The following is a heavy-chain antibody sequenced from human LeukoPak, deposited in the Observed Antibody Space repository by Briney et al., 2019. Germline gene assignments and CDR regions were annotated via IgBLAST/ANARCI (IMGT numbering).Heavy chain of an antibody. Sequence: GRSLRLSCAASGFTISSYAMHWVRQAPGKGLEWVAVISYDGSNKYYADSVKGRFTISRDNAKNSLYLQMNSLRAEDTALYYCAKDTKGVGVGYFDYWGQGTLVTVSS. CDR2: ISYDGSNK. CDR1: GFTISSYA. V-gene: IGHV3-30*04. D-gene: IGHD3-16*01. J-gene: IGHJ4*02. CDR3: AKDTKGVGVGYFDY.